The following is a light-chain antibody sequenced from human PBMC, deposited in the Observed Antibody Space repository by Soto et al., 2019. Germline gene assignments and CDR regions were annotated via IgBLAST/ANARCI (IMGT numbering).Light chain of an antibody. J-gene: IGKJ2*01. CDR1: QSVSSN. Sequence: EILMTQSPATLSVSPGERATLSCRASQSVSSNLAWYQQKPGQAPRLLIYGASTRATGIPARFSGSGSGTEFTLTISGLQSEDFAVYYCQQYNNWPPMYTFGQGSKVDIK. CDR3: QQYNNWPPMYT. CDR2: GAS. V-gene: IGKV3-15*01.